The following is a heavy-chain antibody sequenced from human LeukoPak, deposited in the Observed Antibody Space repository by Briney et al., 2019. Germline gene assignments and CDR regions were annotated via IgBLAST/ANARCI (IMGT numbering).Heavy chain of an antibody. D-gene: IGHD3-22*01. V-gene: IGHV3-66*01. CDR3: ARDYNYYHSSGYWYYFDY. CDR1: GFTVSSNY. J-gene: IGHJ4*02. CDR2: IYSDGST. Sequence: GGSLRLSCAASGFTVSSNYMSWVRQAPGKGLEWVSVIYSDGSTYYADSVKGRFIISRDNSKNTLYLQINSLRAEDTAVYYCARDYNYYHSSGYWYYFDYWGQGTLVTVSS.